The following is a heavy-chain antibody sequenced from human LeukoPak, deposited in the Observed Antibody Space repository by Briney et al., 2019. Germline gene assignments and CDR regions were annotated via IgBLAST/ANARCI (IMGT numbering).Heavy chain of an antibody. V-gene: IGHV4-34*01. D-gene: IGHD3-10*01. CDR1: GGSFSGYY. J-gene: IGHJ4*02. Sequence: SETLSLTCAVYGGSFSGYYWSWIRQPPGKGLEWIGEINHSGSTNYNPSLKSRVTMSVNTPKNQFSLKLSSVTAADTAVYYCARDRIRFGELSYFDYWGQGSLVTVSP. CDR2: INHSGST. CDR3: ARDRIRFGELSYFDY.